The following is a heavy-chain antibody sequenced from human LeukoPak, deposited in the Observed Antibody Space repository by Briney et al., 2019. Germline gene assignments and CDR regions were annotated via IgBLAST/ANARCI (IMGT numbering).Heavy chain of an antibody. V-gene: IGHV3-7*04. CDR1: GFTFSSYL. D-gene: IGHD1-14*01. CDR2: IKQDGSEK. Sequence: GGSLRLSCAASGFTFSSYLMSWVRQAPGKGLEWVANIKQDGSEKYHVDSVKGRFTISRDNAKNSLYLQMSSLRAEDTAVYFCARAALVPGRAFDIWGQGTMVTVSS. J-gene: IGHJ3*02. CDR3: ARAALVPGRAFDI.